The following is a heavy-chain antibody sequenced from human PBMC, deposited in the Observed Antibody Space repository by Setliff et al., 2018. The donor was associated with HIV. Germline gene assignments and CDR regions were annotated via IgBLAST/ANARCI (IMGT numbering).Heavy chain of an antibody. CDR1: GGSISSSTYY. Sequence: KTSETLSLTCSVSGGSISSSTYYWGWIRQPPGKGLEWIGDIFYTGSTYYNPSLKSRVAISVDTSENQFSLKLNSVTAADTAVYYCARRGRDGVFIMFATGFDPWGQGAQVTVSS. CDR2: IFYTGST. V-gene: IGHV4-39*01. D-gene: IGHD2-8*01. J-gene: IGHJ5*02. CDR3: ARRGRDGVFIMFATGFDP.